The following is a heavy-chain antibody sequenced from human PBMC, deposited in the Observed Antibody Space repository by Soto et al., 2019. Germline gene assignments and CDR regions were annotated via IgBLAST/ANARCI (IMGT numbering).Heavy chain of an antibody. J-gene: IGHJ6*02. CDR3: AIDPFDYGHYENHYGIDV. CDR2: ISAYNGNT. Sequence: QVQLVQSGAEVKKPGASVKVSCKASGYTFTSYGISWVRQAPGQGLEWMGWISAYNGNTNYAQKLQGRATMTTDTATSTVYMELRSLRSDDTAVYYCAIDPFDYGHYENHYGIDVWGQGNTVTVSS. CDR1: GYTFTSYG. D-gene: IGHD4-17*01. V-gene: IGHV1-18*01.